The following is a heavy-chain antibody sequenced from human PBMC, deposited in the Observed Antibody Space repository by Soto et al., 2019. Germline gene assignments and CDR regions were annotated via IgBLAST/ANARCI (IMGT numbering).Heavy chain of an antibody. D-gene: IGHD6-19*01. Sequence: ASVKVSCKASGYTFTDYYMNWVRQAPGQGLEWMGWINPNNGVTNYAQKFQGRVTMTRDMSISTAYMDLSRLRSDDTALYYCARGALTVANWFDPWGQGTQVTVSS. CDR3: ARGALTVANWFDP. CDR1: GYTFTDYY. J-gene: IGHJ5*02. CDR2: INPNNGVT. V-gene: IGHV1-2*02.